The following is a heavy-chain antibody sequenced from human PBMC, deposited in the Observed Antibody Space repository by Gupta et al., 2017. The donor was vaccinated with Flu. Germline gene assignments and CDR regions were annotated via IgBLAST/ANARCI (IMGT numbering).Heavy chain of an antibody. D-gene: IGHD1-1*01. Sequence: QVQLQESGPGLVKPSQTLSLTCTVSGGSISNNFNYWTWVRLPAGKGLEWIGHVYSSRRANYNPTLRTRVTISVDTSKTQFSLKLTSLTAADTAVYYCAKGWSVTGTYYNYFAVDVWGQGTTVTVSS. V-gene: IGHV4-61*02. CDR1: GGSISNNFNY. CDR2: VYSSRRA. J-gene: IGHJ6*02. CDR3: AKGWSVTGTYYNYFAVDV.